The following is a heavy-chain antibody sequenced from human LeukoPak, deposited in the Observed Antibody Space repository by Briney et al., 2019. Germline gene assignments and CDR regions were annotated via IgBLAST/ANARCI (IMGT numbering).Heavy chain of an antibody. V-gene: IGHV4-39*07. D-gene: IGHD1-26*01. CDR2: IYYSGDT. CDR3: ARVVVGSVDY. CDR1: GGSIRNSGYY. J-gene: IGHJ4*02. Sequence: SETLSLTCFVSGGSIRNSGYYWGWIRQSPGKGPEWIGSIYYSGDTYSNPSLRSRVTISIDTPKNQFSLKLSSVTAADTAVYYCARVVVGSVDYWGQGTLVTVSS.